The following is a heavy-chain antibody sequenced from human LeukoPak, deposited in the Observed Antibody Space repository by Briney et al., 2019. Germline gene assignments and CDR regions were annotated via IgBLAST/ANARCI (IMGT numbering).Heavy chain of an antibody. V-gene: IGHV4-59*01. Sequence: PSETLSLTCIVSADSITSSYWNWVRQPPGKGLEWIGYIYYSGSTNYNPSLKCRVSMSLDTSKNQFSLKLSSMTAADTAVYYCARGPYGRFDYWGQGMLVTVSS. CDR2: IYYSGST. CDR1: ADSITSSY. CDR3: ARGPYGRFDY. D-gene: IGHD2-21*01. J-gene: IGHJ4*02.